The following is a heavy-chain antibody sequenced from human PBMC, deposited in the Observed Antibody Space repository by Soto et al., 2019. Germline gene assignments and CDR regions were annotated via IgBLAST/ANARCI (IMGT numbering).Heavy chain of an antibody. V-gene: IGHV1-2*02. J-gene: IGHJ6*02. CDR2: INPKFGDT. CDR1: GYTFTAYY. CDR3: ARNMDYYYGPGSGNGHGF. Sequence: QVQLMQSGAEVKEPGDSVRVSCEASGYTFTAYYIHWVRQAPGQGLEWMGWINPKFGDTTYAQDFQGRVSMTRDMSMSTVYMDLSRLTSDDTAIYYCARNMDYYYGPGSGNGHGFWGQGTTVTVFS. D-gene: IGHD3-10*01.